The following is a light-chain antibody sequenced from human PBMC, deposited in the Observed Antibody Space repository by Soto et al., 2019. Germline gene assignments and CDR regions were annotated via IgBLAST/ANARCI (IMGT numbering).Light chain of an antibody. CDR3: QQYGNSPIT. J-gene: IGKJ1*01. Sequence: EIVMTQSPATLSVSPGERATLSCRASQSISSNLAWYQQKPGQAPRLLIYGASTRATAIPARFSGSGSGTDFTLTISRLEPEDFAVYYCQQYGNSPITFGQGTKVDIK. CDR1: QSISSN. CDR2: GAS. V-gene: IGKV3-15*01.